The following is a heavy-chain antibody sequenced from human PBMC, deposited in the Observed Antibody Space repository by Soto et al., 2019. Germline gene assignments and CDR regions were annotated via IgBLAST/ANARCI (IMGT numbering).Heavy chain of an antibody. V-gene: IGHV4-30-2*06. CDR1: GGSISRGSRS. J-gene: IGHJ4*02. CDR3: ASADLAGDGDY. CDR2: IYYSGTT. Sequence: QLQLQESGSRLVKPSETLSLTCAGSGGSISRGSRSWNWIRQSPGKGLEWIGYIYYSGTTFYNTSVKSQVTISVDKSKNQVSLKLASVSAADTGVYYYASADLAGDGDYWGQGILVTVSS. D-gene: IGHD6-19*01.